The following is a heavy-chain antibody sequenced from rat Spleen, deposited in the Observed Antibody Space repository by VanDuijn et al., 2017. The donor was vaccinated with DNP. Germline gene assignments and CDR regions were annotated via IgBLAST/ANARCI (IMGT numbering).Heavy chain of an antibody. J-gene: IGHJ1*01. V-gene: IGHV5-25*01. D-gene: IGHD1-2*01. Sequence: EVQVVESGGGLVQPGRSMTVSCVASGFTFTNSDMAWVRQAPTKGLEWVASISTSGVSTYYRDSVKGRFTISRDDAKSSLYLQMNSLKSEDTATYYCARGSSSIYWYFDFWGPGTMVTVSS. CDR1: GFTFTNSD. CDR3: ARGSSSIYWYFDF. CDR2: ISTSGVST.